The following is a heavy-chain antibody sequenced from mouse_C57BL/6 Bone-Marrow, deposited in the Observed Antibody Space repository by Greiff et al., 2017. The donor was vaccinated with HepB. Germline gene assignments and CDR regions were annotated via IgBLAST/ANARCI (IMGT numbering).Heavy chain of an antibody. Sequence: QVQLQQPGAELVKPGASVKLSCKASGYTFTSYWMQWVKQRPGQGLEWIGEIDPSDSYTNYNQKFKGKATLTVDTSSSTAYMQLSSLTSEDSAGYECAGNVAFGPCYSNYVDFFDFGDRGTALSVTS. V-gene: IGHV1-50*01. CDR3: AGNVAFGPCYSNYVDFFDF. J-gene: IGHJ2*01. D-gene: IGHD2-5*01. CDR1: GYTFTSYW. CDR2: IDPSDSYT.